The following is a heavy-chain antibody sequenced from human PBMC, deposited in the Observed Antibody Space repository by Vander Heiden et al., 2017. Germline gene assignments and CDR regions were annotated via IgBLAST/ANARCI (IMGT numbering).Heavy chain of an antibody. CDR3: ASSPSYTVADD. D-gene: IGHD4-17*01. V-gene: IGHV4-39*01. CDR1: GGSISSSSYY. Sequence: QLQLQESGPGLVKPSETLSLPCPVSGGSISSSSYYWGGIRQPPGKGREWIGSIYYSGSTDDNPALKSRVTIAVDTAKNQVAMKMRSVTAADTAVYYVASSPSYTVADDGGQGTMVTVYS. CDR2: IYYSGST. J-gene: IGHJ4*02.